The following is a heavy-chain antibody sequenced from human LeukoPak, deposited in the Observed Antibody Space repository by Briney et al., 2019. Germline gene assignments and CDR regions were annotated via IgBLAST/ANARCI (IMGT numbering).Heavy chain of an antibody. CDR1: GFTFSSYW. J-gene: IGHJ4*02. CDR2: IKQDGSGK. D-gene: IGHD2-2*02. V-gene: IGHV3-7*01. Sequence: GGSLRLSCAASGFTFSSYWMSWVRQAPGKGLEWVANIKQDGSGKYYVDSVKGRFTISRDNAKNSLYLQMNSLRAEDTAVYYCARDWGSYCSSTSCYTRLTYYFDYWGQGTLVTVSS. CDR3: ARDWGSYCSSTSCYTRLTYYFDY.